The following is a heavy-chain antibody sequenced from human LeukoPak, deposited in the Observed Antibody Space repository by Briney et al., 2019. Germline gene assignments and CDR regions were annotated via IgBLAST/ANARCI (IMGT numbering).Heavy chain of an antibody. CDR2: ISGSGGST. Sequence: PGGSLRLSCAASGFTFSSYGMHWVRQAPGKGLEWVSAISGSGGSTYYADSVKGRFTISRDDSKNTLYLQMNSLRAEDTAVYYCANGLEVYYFDYWGQGTLVTVSS. D-gene: IGHD1-1*01. V-gene: IGHV3-23*01. CDR3: ANGLEVYYFDY. J-gene: IGHJ4*02. CDR1: GFTFSSYG.